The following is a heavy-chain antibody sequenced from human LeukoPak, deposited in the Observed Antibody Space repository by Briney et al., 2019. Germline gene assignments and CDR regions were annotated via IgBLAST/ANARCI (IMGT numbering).Heavy chain of an antibody. D-gene: IGHD5-18*01. J-gene: IGHJ4*02. V-gene: IGHV4-59*08. CDR1: GGSLSHYY. CDR2: IYYNWCT. Sequence: PSDTLSLTCTVSGGSLSHYYWSWIRQAPGQAREWIGYIYYNWCTNYNPSLKSRVTISVDTSKNEFSLNLSAVTAAHTAVYHCARGSYGVDYWGQGIVVIVSS. CDR3: ARGSYGVDY.